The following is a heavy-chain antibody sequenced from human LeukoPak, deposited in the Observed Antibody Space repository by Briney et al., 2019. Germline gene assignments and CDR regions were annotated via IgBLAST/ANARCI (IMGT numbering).Heavy chain of an antibody. CDR1: GGSISSGGFY. Sequence: SETLSLICTVSGGSISSGGFYWSWIRQHPGKGLEWIGYICYSGSTFYNPSLKSRVAISLDKSKNQFSLNLRSATAADTAVYYCARGGSFLGNYVYWGQGTLVTVSS. CDR2: ICYSGST. J-gene: IGHJ4*02. CDR3: ARGGSFLGNYVY. D-gene: IGHD3-16*01. V-gene: IGHV4-31*03.